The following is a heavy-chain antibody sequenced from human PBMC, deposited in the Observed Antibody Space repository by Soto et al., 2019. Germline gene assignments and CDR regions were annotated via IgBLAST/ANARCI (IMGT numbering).Heavy chain of an antibody. Sequence: EVHLLESGGDLVLPGGSLRLSCAASGFAFNDFAMNWVRQAPGKGPEGLSPISGSGDKTFHSDSVKGRFNISRDNSNNKMFLQMNSLRAEDTAIYYCAKGASHAPFEKWGRGTLVTVSS. CDR3: AKGASHAPFEK. CDR2: ISGSGDKT. CDR1: GFAFNDFA. J-gene: IGHJ4*02. V-gene: IGHV3-23*01.